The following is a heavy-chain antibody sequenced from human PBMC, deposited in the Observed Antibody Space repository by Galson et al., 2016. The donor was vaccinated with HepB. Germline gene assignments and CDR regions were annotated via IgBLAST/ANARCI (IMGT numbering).Heavy chain of an antibody. CDR1: GYIFTNHA. Sequence: SVKVSCKASGYIFTNHAFSWVRQAPGQSLEWMGWIDTKNGNTVYARKLQGRVTMTTDTSTNTAYMELTSLRSDDTAVYYCARDQVDSSGWVDYWGQGTLVTVSS. V-gene: IGHV1-18*04. D-gene: IGHD6-19*01. J-gene: IGHJ4*02. CDR2: IDTKNGNT. CDR3: ARDQVDSSGWVDY.